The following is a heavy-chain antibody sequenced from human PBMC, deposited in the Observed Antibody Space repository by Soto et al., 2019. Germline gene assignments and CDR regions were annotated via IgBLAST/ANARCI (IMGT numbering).Heavy chain of an antibody. D-gene: IGHD2-21*02. CDR1: GESISSSSYY. CDR2: IYYSGRT. V-gene: IGHV4-39*01. CDR3: ARQRTTVVTQAYFDH. J-gene: IGHJ4*02. Sequence: SETLSLTCIVSGESISSSSYYWGWIRQPPGKGLEWIGSIYYSGRTYYNPSFKSRVTISIDTSKNQFSLKLSSVTATDTAVYYCARQRTTVVTQAYFDHWGQGAQVTVSS.